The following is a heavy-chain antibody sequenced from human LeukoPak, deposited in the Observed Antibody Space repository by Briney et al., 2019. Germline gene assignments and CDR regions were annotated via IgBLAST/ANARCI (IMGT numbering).Heavy chain of an antibody. D-gene: IGHD5-18*01. CDR3: ARGRWGDTAMVKFDY. CDR1: GYTFTGYY. V-gene: IGHV1-2*04. Sequence: GASVKVSCKASGYTFTGYYMHWVRQAPGQGLEWMGWINPNSGGTNYAQKFQGWVTMTRDTSISTAYMELSRLRSDDTAVYYCARGRWGDTAMVKFDYWGQGTLVTVSS. J-gene: IGHJ4*02. CDR2: INPNSGGT.